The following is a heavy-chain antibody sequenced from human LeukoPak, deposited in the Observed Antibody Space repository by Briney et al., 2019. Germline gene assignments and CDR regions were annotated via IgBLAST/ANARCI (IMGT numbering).Heavy chain of an antibody. CDR3: ARDHDYGGNLFWFDP. CDR1: GGSISSYY. D-gene: IGHD4-23*01. Sequence: SETLSLTCAVSGGSISSYYWSWIRQPAGKGLEWIGRIYTSGSTNYNPSLKRRVTMSVDTSKNQFSLKLSSVTAADTAVYYCARDHDYGGNLFWFDPWGQGTLVTVSS. CDR2: IYTSGST. J-gene: IGHJ5*02. V-gene: IGHV4-4*07.